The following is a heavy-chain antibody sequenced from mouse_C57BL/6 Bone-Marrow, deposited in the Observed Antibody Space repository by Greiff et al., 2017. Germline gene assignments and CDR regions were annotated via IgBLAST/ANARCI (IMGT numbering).Heavy chain of an antibody. Sequence: QVQLQQSGAELVRPGASVTLSCKASGYTFTDYEMHWVKQTPVHGLEWIGAIDPETGGTAYKQKFKGKAILTADKSSSTADMELRSLTSEDSAVYYCTRWDYDAAYWGQGTLVTVSA. D-gene: IGHD2-4*01. CDR1: GYTFTDYE. CDR2: IDPETGGT. CDR3: TRWDYDAAY. J-gene: IGHJ3*01. V-gene: IGHV1-15*01.